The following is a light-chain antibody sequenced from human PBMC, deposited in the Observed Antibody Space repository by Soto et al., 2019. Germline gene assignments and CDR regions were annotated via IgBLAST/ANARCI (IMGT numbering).Light chain of an antibody. CDR2: TTS. J-gene: IGKJ1*01. Sequence: DIHLTQSPSSLSASVGARVTITCRASQAITNNLAWYQQKPGKAPTLLIYTTSPLQSGVPSRFSGSGSATHFTLTISSLQPEDFATYYCQQHYNTPRTFGQGTKVDI. CDR1: QAITNN. V-gene: IGKV1-39*01. CDR3: QQHYNTPRT.